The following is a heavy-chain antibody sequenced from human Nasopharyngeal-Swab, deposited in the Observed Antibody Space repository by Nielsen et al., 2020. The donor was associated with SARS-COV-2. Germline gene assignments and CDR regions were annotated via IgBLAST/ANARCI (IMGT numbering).Heavy chain of an antibody. J-gene: IGHJ4*02. V-gene: IGHV3-23*01. Sequence: WIRQPPGKGLEWVSGVSGCGGTTKYADSVKGRFTISRDNSKNKLYLQMHSLRVEDTAVYYCAKDRYCNGGACYFSGFDYWGLGTLVTVSS. CDR3: AKDRYCNGGACYFSGFDY. D-gene: IGHD2-15*01. CDR2: VSGCGGTT.